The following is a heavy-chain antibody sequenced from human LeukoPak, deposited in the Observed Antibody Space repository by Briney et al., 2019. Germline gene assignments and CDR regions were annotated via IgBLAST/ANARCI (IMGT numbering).Heavy chain of an antibody. J-gene: IGHJ4*02. D-gene: IGHD3-9*01. CDR1: GGSISSSSYY. V-gene: IGHV4-39*01. CDR2: IYYSGST. CDR3: ARHASSDILTGYYF. Sequence: SETLSLTCTVSGGSISSSSYYCGWIRQPPGKGLEWIGSIYYSGSTYYNPSLKSRVTISVDTSKNQFSLKLSSVTAADTAVYYCARHASSDILTGYYFWGQGTLVTVSS.